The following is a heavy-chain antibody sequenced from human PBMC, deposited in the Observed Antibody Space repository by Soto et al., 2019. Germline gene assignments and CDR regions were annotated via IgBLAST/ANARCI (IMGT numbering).Heavy chain of an antibody. D-gene: IGHD1-1*01. Sequence: QVHLVQSGAEVKKPGASMKVSCTTSGYTLTSHHVHWVRQAPGRRLEWRGSINPANGVAQYTARFQVRVIMTRDTSTSTVYMELRGLTSEDTAIFYFARGWGVGLDGSAAFDIWGQGTMVTVSS. CDR2: INPANGVA. J-gene: IGHJ3*02. CDR1: GYTLTSHH. CDR3: ARGWGVGLDGSAAFDI. V-gene: IGHV1-46*01.